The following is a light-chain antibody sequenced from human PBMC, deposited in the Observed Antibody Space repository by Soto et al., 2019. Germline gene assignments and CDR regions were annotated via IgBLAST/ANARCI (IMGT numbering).Light chain of an antibody. CDR2: RIS. J-gene: IGKJ5*01. CDR1: RSVGAS. V-gene: IGKV3D-15*01. Sequence: EIVLTQSPDVLSVSPGERASLSCRASRSVGASLAWYQQKPGQAPRLLFYRISTRATGIPARFSGSGSGTEFTLTINSLQSEDFAVYYCQQHYQWPITFGQGTRLEIK. CDR3: QQHYQWPIT.